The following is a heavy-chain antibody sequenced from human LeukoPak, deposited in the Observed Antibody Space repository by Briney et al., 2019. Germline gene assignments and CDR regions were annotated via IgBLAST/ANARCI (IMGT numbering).Heavy chain of an antibody. D-gene: IGHD4-17*01. J-gene: IGHJ3*02. CDR2: ISWNSGSI. CDR1: GFTFSSYA. V-gene: IGHV3-9*01. CDR3: AKDRYGDYHAFDI. Sequence: GGSLRLSCAASGFTFSSYAMHWVRQAPGKGLEWVSGISWNSGSIGYADSVKGRFTISRDNAKNSLYLQMNSLRAEDTALYYCAKDRYGDYHAFDIWGQGTMVTVSS.